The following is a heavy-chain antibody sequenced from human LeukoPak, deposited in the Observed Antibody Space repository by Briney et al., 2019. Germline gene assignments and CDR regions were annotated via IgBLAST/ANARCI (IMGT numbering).Heavy chain of an antibody. CDR3: ARGPMVRGVISFDY. Sequence: PGGSLRLSCAASGFTFSRYSMNWVRQAPGKGLEWVSVVYSGGSTYYADSVKGRFTISRDNSKNTLYLQMNSLRAEDTAVYYCARGPMVRGVISFDYWGQGTLVTVSS. CDR2: VYSGGST. V-gene: IGHV3-53*01. J-gene: IGHJ4*02. D-gene: IGHD3-10*01. CDR1: GFTFSRYS.